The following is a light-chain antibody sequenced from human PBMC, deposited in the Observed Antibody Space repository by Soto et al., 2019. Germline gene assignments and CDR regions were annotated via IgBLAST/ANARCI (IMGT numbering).Light chain of an antibody. CDR1: QSISSY. V-gene: IGKV1-39*01. Sequence: IQMTQSPSSLSASVGDRVTITCRASQSISSYLNWYQQKPGKAPKLLIYAASSLQSGVPSRFSGSGSGTDFTLTISSLQPEDFATYYPPQTSSTPRTFRQGTQVDIK. J-gene: IGKJ1*01. CDR3: PQTSSTPRT. CDR2: AAS.